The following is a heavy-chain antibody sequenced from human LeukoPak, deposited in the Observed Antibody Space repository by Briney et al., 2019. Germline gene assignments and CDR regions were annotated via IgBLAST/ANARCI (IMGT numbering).Heavy chain of an antibody. CDR2: IYYSGST. J-gene: IGHJ5*02. Sequence: PSETLSLTCNVSGGSISSYCWSWIRQPPGKGLEWIGCIYYSGSTNYNPSLKSRVTMSVDTSKNQFSLKLSSVTAADTAVYYCARDDLTIFGVLSGFDPWGQGTLVTVSS. CDR3: ARDDLTIFGVLSGFDP. D-gene: IGHD3-3*01. CDR1: GGSISSYC. V-gene: IGHV4-59*12.